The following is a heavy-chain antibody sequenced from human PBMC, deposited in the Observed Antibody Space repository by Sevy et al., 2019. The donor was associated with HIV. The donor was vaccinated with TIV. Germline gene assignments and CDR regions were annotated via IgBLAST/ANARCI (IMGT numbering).Heavy chain of an antibody. D-gene: IGHD5-12*01. V-gene: IGHV3-23*01. J-gene: IGHJ4*02. CDR3: AKVGVATLGSLDY. CDR2: ISGSGGST. Sequence: GGSLRLSCAASGFTFSSYAMSWVRQAPGKELEWVSAISGSGGSTYYADSVKGRFTISRDNSKNTLYLQMNSLRAEDTAVYYCAKVGVATLGSLDYWGQGTLVTVSS. CDR1: GFTFSSYA.